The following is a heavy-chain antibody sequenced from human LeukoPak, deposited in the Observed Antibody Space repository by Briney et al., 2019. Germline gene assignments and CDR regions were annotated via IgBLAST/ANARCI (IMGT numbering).Heavy chain of an antibody. J-gene: IGHJ3*02. Sequence: PSQTLSLXCTVSGGSISSGSYYWGWIRQPAGKGLEWIGRIYTSGITNYNPSLKSRVTISVDTSKNQFSLKLSSVTAADTAVYYCARAGYYDAFDIWGQGTMVTVSS. V-gene: IGHV4-61*02. D-gene: IGHD3-10*01. CDR1: GGSISSGSYY. CDR2: IYTSGIT. CDR3: ARAGYYDAFDI.